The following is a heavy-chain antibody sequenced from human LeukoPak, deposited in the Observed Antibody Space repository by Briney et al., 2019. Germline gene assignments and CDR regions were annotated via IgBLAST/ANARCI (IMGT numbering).Heavy chain of an antibody. V-gene: IGHV3-74*01. D-gene: IGHD5-18*01. CDR3: AKDRYSFGTYYFDY. Sequence: GGSLRLSCAASGFSFSVYWMHWVRQAPGKGPVWVSRIKTDGSITDYADSVKGRFTISRDNSKNTLYLQMNSLRAEDTAVYYCAKDRYSFGTYYFDYWGQGTLVSVSS. CDR1: GFSFSVYW. CDR2: IKTDGSIT. J-gene: IGHJ4*02.